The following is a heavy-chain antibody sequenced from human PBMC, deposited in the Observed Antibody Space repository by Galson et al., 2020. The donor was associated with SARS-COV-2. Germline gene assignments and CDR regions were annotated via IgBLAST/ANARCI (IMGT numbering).Heavy chain of an antibody. J-gene: IGHJ4*02. D-gene: IGHD3-16*02. CDR1: GYRFTTYY. CDR2: IYPGDSDT. CDR3: ARPDHDHVWGSYRY. V-gene: IGHV5-51*01. Sequence: GESLKISCQGSGYRFTTYYIAWVRQMPGKGLEWMGIIYPGDSDTRYSPSFEGQVTISADKSISTAYLQWSSLKASDTAMYYCARPDHDHVWGSYRYWGLGTLVTVSS.